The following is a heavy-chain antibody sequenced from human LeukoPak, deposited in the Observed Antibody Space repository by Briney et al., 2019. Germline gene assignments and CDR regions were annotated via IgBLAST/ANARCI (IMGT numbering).Heavy chain of an antibody. J-gene: IGHJ3*02. CDR2: ISGSGGST. CDR1: GFTFSSYA. Sequence: GGSLRLSCAASGFTFSSYAMSWVRQAPGKGLEWVSAISGSGGSTYYADSVKGRFTISRDSSKNTLYLQVNSLRAEDTAVYYCAKDRQVTMIVVVQDAFDIWGQGTMVTVSS. D-gene: IGHD3-22*01. V-gene: IGHV3-23*01. CDR3: AKDRQVTMIVVVQDAFDI.